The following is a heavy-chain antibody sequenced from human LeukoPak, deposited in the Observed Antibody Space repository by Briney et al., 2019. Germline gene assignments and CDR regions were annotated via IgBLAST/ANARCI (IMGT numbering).Heavy chain of an antibody. Sequence: SGGSLRLSCAASGFTFSYYGMQWVRQAPGKGLEWVALIWHDGGKRYYADSVKGRFTISRDNSKNTLYLQMTILRAEDTAVYYCARDADTSEFFSWLDLWGQGTLVTVSS. CDR3: ARDADTSEFFSWLDL. V-gene: IGHV3-33*01. J-gene: IGHJ5*02. CDR1: GFTFSYYG. D-gene: IGHD3-22*01. CDR2: IWHDGGKR.